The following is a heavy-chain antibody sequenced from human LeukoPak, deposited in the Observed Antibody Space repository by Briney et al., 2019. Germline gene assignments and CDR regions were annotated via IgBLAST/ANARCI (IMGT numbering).Heavy chain of an antibody. CDR2: INPNSGCT. D-gene: IGHD3-16*01. CDR1: GYTFTGYY. V-gene: IGHV1-2*02. J-gene: IGHJ4*02. Sequence: GASVKVSCKASGYTFTGYYMHWVRQAPGQGLEWMGWINPNSGCTNYAQKFQGRVTMTRDTSISTAYMELSRLRSDDTAVYYCARDLGTYYFDYWGQGTLVTVSS. CDR3: ARDLGTYYFDY.